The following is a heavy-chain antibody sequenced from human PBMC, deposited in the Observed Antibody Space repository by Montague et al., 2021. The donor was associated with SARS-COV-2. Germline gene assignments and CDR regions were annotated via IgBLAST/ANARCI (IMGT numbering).Heavy chain of an antibody. Sequence: SETLSLTCTVSGDSTSCPNCYWGWIRQAPGKGLDWIGTIYNSGTTYYNPSLKSRLTISIDTSKNQFPLKLTSVTAADTAVYCCARHRNYGDHSLDNWFHPWGQGTLVTVSS. CDR2: IYNSGTT. CDR1: GDSTSCPNCY. D-gene: IGHD4-17*01. J-gene: IGHJ5*02. CDR3: ARHRNYGDHSLDNWFHP. V-gene: IGHV4-39*01.